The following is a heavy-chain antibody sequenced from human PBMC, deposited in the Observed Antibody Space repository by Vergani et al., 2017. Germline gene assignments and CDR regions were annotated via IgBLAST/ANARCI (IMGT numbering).Heavy chain of an antibody. V-gene: IGHV4-38-2*01. CDR3: ARHRGSGGFFPSSYFYGMDV. CDR1: DSSIMTNPY. CDR2: IHHSGDT. J-gene: IGHJ6*02. D-gene: IGHD3-10*01. Sequence: QVQLQESGPGLVKPSETLTLTCDVSDSSIMTNPYWGWFRQSPGKGLEWIGCIHHSGDTHYNSSLKRRVSISMVSSSKFSLSLTSVTAADTAIYYCARHRGSGGFFPSSYFYGMDVWGHGTTVTVSS.